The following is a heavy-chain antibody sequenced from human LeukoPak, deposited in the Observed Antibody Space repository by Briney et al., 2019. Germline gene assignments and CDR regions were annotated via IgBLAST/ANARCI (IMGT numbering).Heavy chain of an antibody. CDR3: AKDRGDPYYFDY. J-gene: IGHJ4*02. V-gene: IGHV3-30*18. CDR2: ISYDGSNK. CDR1: GFTFSSYG. D-gene: IGHD3-10*01. Sequence: GGSLRLSCAASGFTFSSYGMHWVRQAPGKGLEWVAVISYDGSNKYYADSVKGRFTISRDNSKNTLYPQMNSLRAEDTAVYYCAKDRGDPYYFDYWGQGTLVTVSS.